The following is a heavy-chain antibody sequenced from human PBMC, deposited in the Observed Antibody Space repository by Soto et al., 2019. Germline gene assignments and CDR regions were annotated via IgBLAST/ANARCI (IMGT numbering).Heavy chain of an antibody. CDR1: GGSISSSSYY. D-gene: IGHD1-26*01. V-gene: IGHV4-39*01. CDR2: IYYSGST. CDR3: ARLKVGATTYAFDI. Sequence: SETLSLTCTVSGGSISSSSYYWGWIRQPPGKGLEWIGSIYYSGSTYYNPSLKSRVTISVDTSKNQFSLKLSSVTAAVTSVYFCARLKVGATTYAFDIWGQGTMVTVSS. J-gene: IGHJ3*02.